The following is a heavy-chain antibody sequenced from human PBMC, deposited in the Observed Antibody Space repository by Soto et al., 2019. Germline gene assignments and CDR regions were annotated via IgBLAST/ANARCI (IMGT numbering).Heavy chain of an antibody. Sequence: SETLSLTCTVSGGSVSSGSYYWSWIRQPPGKGLEWIGYIYYSGSTNYNPSLKSRVTISVDTSKNQFSLKLSSVTAADTAVYYCARTNIAVAGTGVWFAPRGQGTLVTVSS. J-gene: IGHJ5*02. CDR1: GGSVSSGSYY. D-gene: IGHD6-19*01. CDR2: IYYSGST. CDR3: ARTNIAVAGTGVWFAP. V-gene: IGHV4-61*01.